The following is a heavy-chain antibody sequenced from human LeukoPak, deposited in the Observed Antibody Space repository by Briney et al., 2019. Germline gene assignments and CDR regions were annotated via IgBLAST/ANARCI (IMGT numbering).Heavy chain of an antibody. Sequence: KSGGSLRLSCAASGFTFSSYSMNWVRQAPGKGLEWASSISSSSSYIYYADSVKGRFTISRDNAKNSLYLQMNSLRAEDTAVYYCASLGWETADAFDIWGQGTMVTVSS. CDR3: ASLGWETADAFDI. J-gene: IGHJ3*02. CDR2: ISSSSSYI. CDR1: GFTFSSYS. V-gene: IGHV3-21*01. D-gene: IGHD5-18*01.